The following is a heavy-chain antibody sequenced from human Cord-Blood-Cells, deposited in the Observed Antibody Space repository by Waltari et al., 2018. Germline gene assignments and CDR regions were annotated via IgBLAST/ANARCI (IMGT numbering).Heavy chain of an antibody. D-gene: IGHD1-26*01. V-gene: IGHV1-24*01. J-gene: IGHJ6*02. CDR1: GYTLTELS. Sequence: QVQLVQSGAEVKKPGASVKVSCKVSGYTLTELSMHWVRQAPGKGLGWMGGVDPEDGETIHSQKFQGRGTMTEETSTDRAYRELSSLGSEDTAVYYCATGYSGSYYVYYGMDVWGQGTTVTVSS. CDR2: VDPEDGET. CDR3: ATGYSGSYYVYYGMDV.